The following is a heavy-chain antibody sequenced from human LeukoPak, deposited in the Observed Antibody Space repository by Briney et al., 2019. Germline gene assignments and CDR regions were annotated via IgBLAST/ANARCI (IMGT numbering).Heavy chain of an antibody. V-gene: IGHV3-48*03. CDR3: ARERFHGSGAPKYDF. J-gene: IGHJ4*02. Sequence: GGSLRLSCAASGFTFSSYAMHWVRQAPGKGLEWVAYISISGSSIYYADAVKGRFTISRDNAKNSLYLQGKSLRVDDTAVYYCARERFHGSGAPKYDFWGQGTLVTVSS. D-gene: IGHD3-10*01. CDR1: GFTFSSYA. CDR2: ISISGSSI.